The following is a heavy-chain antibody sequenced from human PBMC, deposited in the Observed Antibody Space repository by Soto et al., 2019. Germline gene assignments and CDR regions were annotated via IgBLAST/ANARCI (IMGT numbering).Heavy chain of an antibody. CDR2: IYYSGST. V-gene: IGHV4-39*01. CDR3: ASPKIAFYNWFDP. D-gene: IGHD3-3*02. CDR1: GGSISSSSYY. J-gene: IGHJ5*02. Sequence: QLQLQESGQGLVRPSETLSLTCTVSGGSISSSSYYWGWIRQPPGKGLEWIGSIYYSGSTYYNPSLKSRVTISVDTSKNQFSLKLSSVTAADTAVYYCASPKIAFYNWFDPWGQGTLVTVSS.